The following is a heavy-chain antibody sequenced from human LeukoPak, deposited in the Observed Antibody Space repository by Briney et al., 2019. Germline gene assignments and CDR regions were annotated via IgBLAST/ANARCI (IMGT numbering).Heavy chain of an antibody. Sequence: GGSLRFSCAASGFTFSNAWMSWVRQAPGKGLEWVGHIKSKTDGGTTDYAAPVKGRFTISRDDSKNTLYLQMNSLKTEDTAVYYCTTDSGPPSGYFDYWGQGTLVTVSS. J-gene: IGHJ4*02. CDR2: IKSKTDGGTT. V-gene: IGHV3-15*01. CDR1: GFTFSNAW. CDR3: TTDSGPPSGYFDY. D-gene: IGHD1-26*01.